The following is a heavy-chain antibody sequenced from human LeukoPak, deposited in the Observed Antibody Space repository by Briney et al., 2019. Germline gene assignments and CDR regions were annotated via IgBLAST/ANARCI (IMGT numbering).Heavy chain of an antibody. J-gene: IGHJ6*02. CDR2: IWYDGSNK. Sequence: PGRSLKLSCAASGFTFSSYGMHWVRQAPGKGLEWVAVIWYDGSNKYYADSVKGPFTISRDNSKNTLYLQMNSLRAEDTAVYYCARDRGIAALYYYYYGMDVWGQGTTVTVSS. CDR1: GFTFSSYG. D-gene: IGHD6-13*01. V-gene: IGHV3-33*01. CDR3: ARDRGIAALYYYYYGMDV.